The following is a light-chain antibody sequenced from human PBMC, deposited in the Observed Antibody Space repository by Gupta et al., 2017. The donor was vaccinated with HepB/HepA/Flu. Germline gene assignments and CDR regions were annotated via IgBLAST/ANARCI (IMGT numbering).Light chain of an antibody. CDR1: KLGDKY. J-gene: IGLJ2*01. CDR3: QAWDSSKGVV. CDR2: QDT. V-gene: IGLV3-1*01. Sequence: SSELTQPPAVSVSPGQTASITRSGDKLGDKYACWYQQKPGQSPVLVIYQDTMRSSGMPERFSGSKSGNTVTLTIGGTQAMDEADYYCQAWDSSKGVVFGGGTKLTVI.